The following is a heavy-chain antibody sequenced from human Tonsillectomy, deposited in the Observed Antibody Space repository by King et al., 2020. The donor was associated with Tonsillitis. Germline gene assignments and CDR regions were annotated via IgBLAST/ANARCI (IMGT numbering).Heavy chain of an antibody. V-gene: IGHV4-31*03. CDR2: IYYKGST. Sequence: VQLQESGPGLVKSSQTLSLTCTVSGGSISGGGSYWSWIRQHPGKGLEWIGYIYYKGSTYYNPSLESRVTISVETSENQFSLNLSSVTAADTAVYYCARTRADAFDIWGQGTMVSVSS. J-gene: IGHJ3*02. CDR3: ARTRADAFDI. CDR1: GGSISGGGSY.